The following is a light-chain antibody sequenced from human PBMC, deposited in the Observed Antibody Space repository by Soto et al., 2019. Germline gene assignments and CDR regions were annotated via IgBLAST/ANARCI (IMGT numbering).Light chain of an antibody. J-gene: IGKJ5*01. CDR2: DGS. V-gene: IGKV1-33*01. Sequence: DIQMTQSPSSLSSSVGDRVTITCQANQDITNYLNWYQQKPGKAPMLLVYDGSNLDTGVPSRFSGSGSCTHFSFTITTLHPEDIATDYGQQFDSLPITFGQGTRLEI. CDR1: QDITNY. CDR3: QQFDSLPIT.